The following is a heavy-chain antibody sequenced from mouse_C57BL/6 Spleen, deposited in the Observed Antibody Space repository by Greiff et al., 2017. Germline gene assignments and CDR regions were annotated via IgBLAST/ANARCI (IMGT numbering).Heavy chain of an antibody. V-gene: IGHV2-2*01. CDR2: IWSGGST. CDR1: GFSLTSYG. J-gene: IGHJ1*03. D-gene: IGHD2-5*01. Sequence: VQLQQSGPGLVQPSQSLSITCTVSGFSLTSYGVHWVRQSPGKGLEWLGVIWSGGSTDYNAAFISRLSISKDNSKSQVFFKMNSLQAEDTAIYYCARNDYSNYDWYFDVWGTGTTVTVSS. CDR3: ARNDYSNYDWYFDV.